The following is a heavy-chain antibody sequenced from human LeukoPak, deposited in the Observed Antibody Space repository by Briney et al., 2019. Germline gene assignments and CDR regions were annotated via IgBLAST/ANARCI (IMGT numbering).Heavy chain of an antibody. J-gene: IGHJ4*02. Sequence: GGSLRLSCAASGFTVSSNYMSWVRQAPGKGLEWVSVIYSGGSTYYADSAKGRFTISRDNSKNTLYLQMNSLRAEDTAVYYCARTAYFADWSFDYWGQGTLVTVSS. V-gene: IGHV3-66*01. CDR3: ARTAYFADWSFDY. D-gene: IGHD2-21*01. CDR2: IYSGGST. CDR1: GFTVSSNY.